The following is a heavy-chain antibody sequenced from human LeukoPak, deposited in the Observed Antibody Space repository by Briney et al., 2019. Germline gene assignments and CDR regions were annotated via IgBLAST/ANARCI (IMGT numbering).Heavy chain of an antibody. CDR2: IIPIFGTA. V-gene: IGHV1-69*13. CDR1: GGTFSSYA. D-gene: IGHD3-22*01. J-gene: IGHJ4*02. CDR3: ARGYSRTYYYDSSGYDY. Sequence: SVKVSCKASGGTFSSYAISWVRQAPGQGLEWMGGIIPIFGTANYAQRFQGRVTITADESTSTAYMELSSLRSEDTAVYYCARGYSRTYYYDSSGYDYWGQGTLVTVSS.